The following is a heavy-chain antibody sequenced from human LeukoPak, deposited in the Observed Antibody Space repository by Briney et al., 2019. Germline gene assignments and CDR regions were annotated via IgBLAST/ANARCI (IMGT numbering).Heavy chain of an antibody. CDR1: GFTFSSYA. V-gene: IGHV3-23*01. D-gene: IGHD5-24*01. CDR3: AKRAPDGYNYVVGLFDY. J-gene: IGHJ4*02. CDR2: ISGSGGST. Sequence: PGGSLRLSCAASGFTFSSYAMSWVRQAPGKGLEWVSAISGSGGSTYYADSVKGRFTISRDNSKNTLYLQMNSLRAEDTAVYYCAKRAPDGYNYVVGLFDYWGQGTLVTVSS.